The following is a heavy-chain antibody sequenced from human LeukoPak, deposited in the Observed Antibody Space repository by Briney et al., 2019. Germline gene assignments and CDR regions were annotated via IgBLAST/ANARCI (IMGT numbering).Heavy chain of an antibody. J-gene: IGHJ4*02. D-gene: IGHD6-19*01. CDR1: GYTFTDYY. Sequence: ASVKVSCKASGYTFTDYYMHWVRQAPGQGLEWMGWISAYNGNTNYAQKLQGRVTMTTDTSTSTAYMELRSLRSDDTAVYYCARDTAPTVAGTEIDYWGQGTLVTVSS. CDR2: ISAYNGNT. V-gene: IGHV1-18*04. CDR3: ARDTAPTVAGTEIDY.